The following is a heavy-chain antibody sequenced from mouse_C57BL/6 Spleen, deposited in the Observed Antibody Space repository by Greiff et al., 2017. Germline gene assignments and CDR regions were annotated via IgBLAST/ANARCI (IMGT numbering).Heavy chain of an antibody. J-gene: IGHJ3*01. CDR3: ARSVITTEAGFAY. V-gene: IGHV1-39*01. Sequence: VQLQQSGPELVKPGASVKISCKASGYSFTDYNMNWVKQSNGKSLEWIGVINPNYGTTSYNQKFKGKATLTVDQSASTAYMQLNCLTSEDSAVYYCARSVITTEAGFAYWGQGTLVTVSA. CDR1: GYSFTDYN. CDR2: INPNYGTT. D-gene: IGHD1-1*01.